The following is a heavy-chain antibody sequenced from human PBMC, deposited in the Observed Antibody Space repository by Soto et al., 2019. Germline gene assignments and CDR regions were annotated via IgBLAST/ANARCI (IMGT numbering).Heavy chain of an antibody. CDR2: IYYSGST. CDR3: AISADCSGGSCYGVNWFDP. J-gene: IGHJ5*02. Sequence: SETLSLTCTVSGGSISSGGYYWSWIRQHPGKSLEWIGYIYYSGSTCYNPSLKSRVTISVDTSKNQFSLKLSSVTAADTAVYYCAISADCSGGSCYGVNWFDPWGQGTLVTVSS. D-gene: IGHD2-15*01. CDR1: GGSISSGGYY. V-gene: IGHV4-31*03.